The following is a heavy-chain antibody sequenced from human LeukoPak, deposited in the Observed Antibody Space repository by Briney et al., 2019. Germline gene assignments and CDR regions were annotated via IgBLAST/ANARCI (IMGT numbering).Heavy chain of an antibody. CDR2: IYYSGST. CDR3: ARQADVGITIFGAPAHFDY. Sequence: ASETLSLTCTVSGGSISSYYWSWIRQPPGKGLEWIGYIYYSGSTNYNPSLKSRVTISVDTSKNQFSLKLSSVTAADTAVYYCARQADVGITIFGAPAHFDYWGQGTLVTVSS. CDR1: GGSISSYY. J-gene: IGHJ4*02. V-gene: IGHV4-59*08. D-gene: IGHD3-3*01.